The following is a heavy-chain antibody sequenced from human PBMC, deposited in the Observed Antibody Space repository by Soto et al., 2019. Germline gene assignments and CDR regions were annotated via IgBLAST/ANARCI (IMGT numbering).Heavy chain of an antibody. Sequence: SQTLSLTCTVAGGSISSYYWSWIRQPAGKGLEWIGLIYTSGSTNYNPSLKSRVTMSVDTSKNQFSLKLSSVTAADTAVYYCAREIAVAGTGVSWFDPWGQGTLVTASS. CDR2: IYTSGST. D-gene: IGHD6-19*01. CDR1: GGSISSYY. CDR3: AREIAVAGTGVSWFDP. J-gene: IGHJ5*02. V-gene: IGHV4-4*07.